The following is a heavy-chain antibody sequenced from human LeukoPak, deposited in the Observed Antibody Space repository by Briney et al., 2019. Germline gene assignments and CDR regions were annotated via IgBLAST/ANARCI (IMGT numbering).Heavy chain of an antibody. Sequence: PSETLSLTCTVSGGSISSYYWSWIRQPAGKGLEWIGRIYYSGSTNYNPSLKSRVTISVDTSKNQFSLKLSSVTAADTAVYYCARLMATTTHYYGMDVWGQGTTVTVSS. CDR1: GGSISSYY. D-gene: IGHD5-24*01. CDR2: IYYSGST. J-gene: IGHJ6*02. CDR3: ARLMATTTHYYGMDV. V-gene: IGHV4-59*08.